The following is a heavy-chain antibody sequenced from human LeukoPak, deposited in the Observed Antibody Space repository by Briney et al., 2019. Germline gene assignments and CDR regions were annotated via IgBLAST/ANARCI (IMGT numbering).Heavy chain of an antibody. J-gene: IGHJ4*02. D-gene: IGHD3-22*01. CDR1: GYTFTSYG. V-gene: IGHV1-46*01. Sequence: ASVKVSCKASGYTFTSYGISWVRQAPGQGLEWMGIINPSGGSTSYAQKFQGRVTMTRDTSTSTVYMELSSLRSEDTAVYYCATTGDSSGFADYWGQGTLVTVSS. CDR2: INPSGGST. CDR3: ATTGDSSGFADY.